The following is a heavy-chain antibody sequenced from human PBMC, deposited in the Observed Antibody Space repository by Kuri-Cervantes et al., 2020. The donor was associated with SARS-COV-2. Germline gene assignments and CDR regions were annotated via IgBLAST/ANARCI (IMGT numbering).Heavy chain of an antibody. Sequence: SVKVSCKASAGTFFSYAISWVRQAPGQGLEWMGGIAPIFGKTDYAQKFQGRVTITADESTNTVYMELSSLRSEDTAVYYCARTRGSGSTYYYYYYMDVWGKGTTGT. D-gene: IGHD3-10*01. CDR2: IAPIFGKT. V-gene: IGHV1-69*13. CDR3: ARTRGSGSTYYYYYYMDV. J-gene: IGHJ6*03. CDR1: AGTFFSYA.